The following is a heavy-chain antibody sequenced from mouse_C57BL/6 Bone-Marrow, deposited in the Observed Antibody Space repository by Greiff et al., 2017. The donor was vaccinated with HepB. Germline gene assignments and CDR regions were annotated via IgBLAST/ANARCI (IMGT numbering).Heavy chain of an antibody. J-gene: IGHJ3*01. V-gene: IGHV3-1*01. CDR3: AREGIYDGYV. CDR1: GYSITSGYD. D-gene: IGHD2-3*01. CDR2: ISYSGST. Sequence: ESGPGMVKPSQSLSLTCTVTGYSITSGYDWHWIRHFPGNKLEWMGYISYSGSTNYNPSLKSRISITHDTSKNHFFLKLNSVTTEDTATYYCAREGIYDGYVWGQGTLVTVSA.